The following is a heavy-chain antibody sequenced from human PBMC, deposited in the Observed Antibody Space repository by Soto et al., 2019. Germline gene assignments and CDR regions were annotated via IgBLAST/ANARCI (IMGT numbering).Heavy chain of an antibody. Sequence: RASVKVSCKASGYTFTSYYMHWVRQAPGQGLEWMGIINPSGGSTSYAQKFQGRVTMTRDTSTSTVYMELSSLRSEDTAVYYCARDRLYSGSYWRVPSSLSWFDYWGQGTLVTVSS. CDR1: GYTFTSYY. J-gene: IGHJ4*02. D-gene: IGHD1-26*01. CDR2: INPSGGST. CDR3: ARDRLYSGSYWRVPSSLSWFDY. V-gene: IGHV1-46*01.